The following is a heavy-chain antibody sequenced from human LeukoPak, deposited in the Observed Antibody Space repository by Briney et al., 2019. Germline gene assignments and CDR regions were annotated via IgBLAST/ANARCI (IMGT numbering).Heavy chain of an antibody. V-gene: IGHV4-34*01. CDR3: ARGSSYFDWLFFRSNWFDP. CDR2: INHSGST. CDR1: GVSFSGYY. D-gene: IGHD3-9*01. Sequence: PSETLSLTCADYGVSFSGYYWSWIRQPPGKGLEWIGEINHSGSTNYNPSLKSRVTISVDTSKNQFSLKLSSVTAADTAVYYCARGSSYFDWLFFRSNWFDPWGQGTLVTVSS. J-gene: IGHJ5*02.